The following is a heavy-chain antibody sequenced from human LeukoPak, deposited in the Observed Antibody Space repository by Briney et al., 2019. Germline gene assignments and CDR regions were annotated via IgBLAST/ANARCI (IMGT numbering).Heavy chain of an antibody. CDR1: GFTFSSYG. D-gene: IGHD3-9*01. CDR2: ISNDAGNY. CDR3: AKDRRLYDILTPFDY. J-gene: IGHJ4*02. Sequence: GGSLRLSCAASGFTFSSYGMHWVRQAPGKELEWVALISNDAGNYYYADSVKGRFTISRDNSKNTLYLQMNSLRAEDTAVYFCAKDRRLYDILTPFDYWGQGTLVTVSS. V-gene: IGHV3-30*18.